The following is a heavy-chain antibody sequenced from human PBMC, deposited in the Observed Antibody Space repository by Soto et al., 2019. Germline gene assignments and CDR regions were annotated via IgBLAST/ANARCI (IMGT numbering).Heavy chain of an antibody. CDR3: ARGVRFSGGYYYYGMDV. D-gene: IGHD3-3*01. Sequence: EVQLVQSGAEVKKPGESLRISCKGSGYSFTSYWISWVRQMPGKGLEWMGRIDPSDSYTNYSPSFQGHVTISADKSISTAYLQWSSLKASDTAMYYCARGVRFSGGYYYYGMDVWGQGTTVTVSS. J-gene: IGHJ6*02. V-gene: IGHV5-10-1*03. CDR2: IDPSDSYT. CDR1: GYSFTSYW.